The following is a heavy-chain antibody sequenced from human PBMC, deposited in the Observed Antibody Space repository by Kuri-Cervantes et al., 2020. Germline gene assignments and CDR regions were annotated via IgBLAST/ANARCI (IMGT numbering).Heavy chain of an antibody. CDR3: VRGDARDL. V-gene: IGHV3-30*07. J-gene: IGHJ4*02. CDR1: GYTFISYA. CDR2: ISYDGSNK. Sequence: GGSLRLSCAGSGYTFISYAMHWVRQAPGKGLEWVAVISYDGSNKDYADSVKGRFTISRDNAQNSVYLQLNSLRVDDTATYYCVRGDARDLWGQGTQVTVSS. D-gene: IGHD2-21*02.